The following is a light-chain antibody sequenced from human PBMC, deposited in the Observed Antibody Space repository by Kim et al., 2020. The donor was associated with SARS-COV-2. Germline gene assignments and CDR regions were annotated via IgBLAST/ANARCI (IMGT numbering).Light chain of an antibody. CDR1: SSNLGSNY. V-gene: IGLV1-47*01. CDR3: AAWDDSLSGPL. CDR2: RNN. Sequence: GQRVTISFSGSSSNLGSNYVYWYQQLPGTAPKLLIYRNNQRPSGVPDRFSGSKSGTSASLAISGLRSEDEADYYCAAWDDSLSGPLFGGGTQLTVL. J-gene: IGLJ2*01.